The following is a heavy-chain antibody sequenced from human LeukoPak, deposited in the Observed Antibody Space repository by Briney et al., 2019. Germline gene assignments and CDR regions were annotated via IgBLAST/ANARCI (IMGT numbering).Heavy chain of an antibody. Sequence: SVKVSCKASGTTFSKSAISWVRQAPGQGLEWMRGVIPILGTTNYAQKFQDRVSITTDESTSTAYMEVNSLGSVDTAVYYCARDDGSATMGFESWGQGTLVTVSS. V-gene: IGHV1-69*05. J-gene: IGHJ4*02. CDR1: GTTFSKSA. CDR3: ARDDGSATMGFES. CDR2: VIPILGTT. D-gene: IGHD1-26*01.